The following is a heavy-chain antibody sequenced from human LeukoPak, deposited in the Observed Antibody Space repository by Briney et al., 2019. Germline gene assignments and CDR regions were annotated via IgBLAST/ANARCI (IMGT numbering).Heavy chain of an antibody. CDR1: GFTFSSYS. Sequence: GGSLRLSCAASGFTFSSYSMNWVRQAPGKGLEWVSSISSSSSYIYYADSVKGRFTISRDNAKNSLYLQMNSLRAEDTAVYYCARGVAVAARFDYWGQGTLVTVSS. V-gene: IGHV3-21*01. CDR3: ARGVAVAARFDY. CDR2: ISSSSSYI. D-gene: IGHD6-19*01. J-gene: IGHJ4*02.